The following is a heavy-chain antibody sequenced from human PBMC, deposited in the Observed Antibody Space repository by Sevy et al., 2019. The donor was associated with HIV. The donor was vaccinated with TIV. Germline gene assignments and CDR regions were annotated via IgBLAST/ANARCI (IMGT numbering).Heavy chain of an antibody. CDR3: ARDPMIVVVTYFDY. CDR1: GFTFSSYS. J-gene: IGHJ4*02. D-gene: IGHD3-22*01. CDR2: ISSSSSTI. V-gene: IGHV3-48*02. Sequence: GGSLRLSCAASGFTFSSYSMNWVRQAPGKGLEWVSYISSSSSTIYYADSVKGRFTISRDNAKNSLYLQMNSLSDEDTAVYYCARDPMIVVVTYFDYWGQGTLVTVSS.